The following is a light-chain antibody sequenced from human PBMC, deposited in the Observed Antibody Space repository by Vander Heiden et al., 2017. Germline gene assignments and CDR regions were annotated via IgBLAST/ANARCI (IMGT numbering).Light chain of an antibody. CDR2: DTS. CDR1: QSVSGY. CDR3: QQGGNWPPT. J-gene: IGKJ3*01. V-gene: IGKV3-11*01. Sequence: ESVLTQSPATLSLSPGERGTLSCRTSQSVSGYLGWYQQKPGQAPRLLIYDTSSRATGVPARFSGSGSGTDFTLTISSVEPDDFAVYYCQQGGNWPPTFGHGTVVDLK.